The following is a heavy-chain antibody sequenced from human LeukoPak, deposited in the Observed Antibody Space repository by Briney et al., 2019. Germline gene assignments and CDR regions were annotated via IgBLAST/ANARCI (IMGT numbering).Heavy chain of an antibody. D-gene: IGHD3-10*01. Sequence: SETLSLTCAVSGGSVSHSNWWTWIRQPPGKGLEWIGSIYDSGSTYYNPSLKSRVTISVDTSKNQFSLKLNSVTAADTAVYYCARHYGPWGQGTLVTVSS. CDR3: ARHYGP. V-gene: IGHV4-39*01. CDR2: IYDSGST. J-gene: IGHJ5*02. CDR1: GGSVSHSNW.